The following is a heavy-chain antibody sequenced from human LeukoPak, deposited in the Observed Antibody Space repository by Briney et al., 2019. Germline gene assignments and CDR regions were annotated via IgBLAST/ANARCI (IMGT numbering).Heavy chain of an antibody. CDR1: GFTFSSYG. Sequence: GGSLRLSCAASGFTFSSYGMHWVRQAPGKGLEWVAVIWYDGSNKYYADSVKGRFTISRDNSKNTLYLQMNSLRAEDTAVYYCARGSDIVATIRGGFDYWGQGTLVTVSS. CDR2: IWYDGSNK. V-gene: IGHV3-33*01. J-gene: IGHJ4*02. CDR3: ARGSDIVATIRGGFDY. D-gene: IGHD5-12*01.